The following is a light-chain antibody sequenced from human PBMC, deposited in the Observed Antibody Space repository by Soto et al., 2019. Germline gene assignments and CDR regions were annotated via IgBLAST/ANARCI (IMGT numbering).Light chain of an antibody. CDR3: HQRSNWPRT. CDR1: QSVSSN. Sequence: EIVLTQSPATLSLSPGERATLSCRASQSVSSNLAWYQQNPGQAPRLLIYDASNRATGIPARFSGSGSGTDFTLTISSLEPEDFAVYYCHQRSNWPRTFGQGTKVEIK. V-gene: IGKV3-11*01. CDR2: DAS. J-gene: IGKJ1*01.